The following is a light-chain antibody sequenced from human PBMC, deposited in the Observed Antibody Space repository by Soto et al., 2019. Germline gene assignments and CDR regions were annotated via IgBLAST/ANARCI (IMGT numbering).Light chain of an antibody. Sequence: SYELTQPPSVSVAPGQTASISWGGEKTGIKNVSWYQKRPGQAPLLVVYDGSDRPSGIPERFAGSNSGNTATLTIGRVEAGDEADYFCQVWDGHTDHVVFGGGTQLTVL. CDR1: KTGIKN. J-gene: IGLJ2*01. CDR3: QVWDGHTDHVV. V-gene: IGLV3-21*02. CDR2: DGS.